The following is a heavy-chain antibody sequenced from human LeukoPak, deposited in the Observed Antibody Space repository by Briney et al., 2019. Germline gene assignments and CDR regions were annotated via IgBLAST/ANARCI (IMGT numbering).Heavy chain of an antibody. CDR2: IYAGANG. CDR3: ARGGLYANIRYDY. CDR1: GGSISSYY. J-gene: IGHJ4*02. D-gene: IGHD3-16*01. V-gene: IGHV4-4*09. Sequence: SETLSLTCTASGGSISSYYWTWIRQPPGKGLEWIGYIYAGANGEYNPFLRSRVTISVDTSKNQFSLNLNSATAADTAVYYCARGGLYANIRYDYWGQGALVTVSS.